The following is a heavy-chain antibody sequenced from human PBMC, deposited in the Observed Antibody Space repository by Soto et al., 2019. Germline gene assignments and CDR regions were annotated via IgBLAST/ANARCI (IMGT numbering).Heavy chain of an antibody. J-gene: IGHJ6*02. D-gene: IGHD4-17*01. CDR2: IIPIFGTA. Sequence: QVQLVQSGAEVPKPGSSVKVSCKASGGTFSSYAISWVRQAPGQGLEWMGGIIPIFGTATYAQKFQGRVKITADESTSTVYMELSSLRAEDTAVYYCARDLTVTGMDVWGQGTTVTVSS. CDR3: ARDLTVTGMDV. CDR1: GGTFSSYA. V-gene: IGHV1-69*01.